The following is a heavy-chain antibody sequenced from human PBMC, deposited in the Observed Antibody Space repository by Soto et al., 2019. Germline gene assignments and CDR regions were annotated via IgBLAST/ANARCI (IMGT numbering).Heavy chain of an antibody. CDR1: GYSFTSYL. J-gene: IGHJ4*02. V-gene: IGHV5-51*01. D-gene: IGHD3-22*01. CDR2: IYPGDSDT. Sequence: LGESLKISCKGPGYSFTSYLIGWVRQMPGKGLEWMGIIYPGDSDTRYSPSFQGQVTISPDKSISTAYLQWSSLKASDTAMYYCARQYYYDTGGYDFDYWGQGTLVTVSS. CDR3: ARQYYYDTGGYDFDY.